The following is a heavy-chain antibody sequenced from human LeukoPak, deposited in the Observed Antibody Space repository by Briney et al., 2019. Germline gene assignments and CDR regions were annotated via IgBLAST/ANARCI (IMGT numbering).Heavy chain of an antibody. CDR1: GGSISSSSYY. CDR3: ARSASTIFGVVNY. D-gene: IGHD3-3*01. CDR2: IDYIGST. J-gene: IGHJ4*02. Sequence: PSETLSLTCTVSGGSISSSSYYWDWIRQPPGKGLEWIGSIDYIGSTYYNPSRKRRVTISIDTSKNQFSLKVRSVTAADTAVYYCARSASTIFGVVNYWGQGTLVTVSA. V-gene: IGHV4-39*01.